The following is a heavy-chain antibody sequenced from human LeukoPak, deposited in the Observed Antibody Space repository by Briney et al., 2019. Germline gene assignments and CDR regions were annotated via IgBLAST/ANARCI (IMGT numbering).Heavy chain of an antibody. CDR3: ARTRSYSSGWSSPYYFDY. D-gene: IGHD6-19*01. CDR1: GGSISSYY. CDR2: IYYSGST. J-gene: IGHJ4*02. Sequence: SETLSLTCTVSGGSISSYYWNWIRQPPGKGLEWIGYIYYSGSTNYNPSLKSRVTISVDTSKNQFSLKLSSVTAADTAVYYCARTRSYSSGWSSPYYFDYWGQGTLVTVSS. V-gene: IGHV4-59*01.